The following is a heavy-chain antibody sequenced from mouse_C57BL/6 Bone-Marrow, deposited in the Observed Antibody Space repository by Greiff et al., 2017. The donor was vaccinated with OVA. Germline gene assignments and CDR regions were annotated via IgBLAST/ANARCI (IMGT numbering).Heavy chain of an antibody. D-gene: IGHD1-1*01. V-gene: IGHV1-72*01. CDR3: ARVVLLRGGNAMDY. CDR1: GYPFTSYW. Sequence: QVQLQQPGAELVKPGASVKLSCKASGYPFTSYWMHWVKQRPGRGLEWIGRIDPNSGGTKYNEKFKSKATLTVDQPSSTAYMPLSSLTSEDSAVYYGARVVLLRGGNAMDYWGQGTSVTVSS. J-gene: IGHJ4*01. CDR2: IDPNSGGT.